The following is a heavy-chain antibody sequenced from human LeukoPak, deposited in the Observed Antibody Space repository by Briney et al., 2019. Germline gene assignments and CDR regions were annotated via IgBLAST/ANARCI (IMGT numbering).Heavy chain of an antibody. Sequence: GGSLRLSCVVSGFTFRSYWMNGVRQAPGKGLEWLANINEDGSDKWYVDSVKGRFTISRDNGKNSLYMHLNNLRLEDTAVYYCVRGMSTPGIDHWGQGTLVIVSS. D-gene: IGHD3-10*01. CDR1: GFTFRSYW. V-gene: IGHV3-7*03. CDR2: INEDGSDK. CDR3: VRGMSTPGIDH. J-gene: IGHJ4*02.